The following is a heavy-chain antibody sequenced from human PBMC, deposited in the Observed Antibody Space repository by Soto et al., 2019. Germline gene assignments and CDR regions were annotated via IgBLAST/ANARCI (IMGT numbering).Heavy chain of an antibody. Sequence: PGESLXISCKGSGYXFTSYWIGWVRQMPGKGLEWMGIIYPGDSDARYSPSFQGQVTISADKSISTAYLQWSSLKASDTAMYYCARLGIVVVPAALPTYNWFDPWGQGTLVTVSS. V-gene: IGHV5-51*01. D-gene: IGHD2-2*01. CDR1: GYXFTSYW. CDR3: ARLGIVVVPAALPTYNWFDP. CDR2: IYPGDSDA. J-gene: IGHJ5*02.